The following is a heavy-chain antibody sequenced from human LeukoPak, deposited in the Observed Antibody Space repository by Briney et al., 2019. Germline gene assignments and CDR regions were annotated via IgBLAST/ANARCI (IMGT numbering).Heavy chain of an antibody. CDR3: ARHLDSYGYNVGDY. V-gene: IGHV4-59*08. CDR2: IYYSGST. D-gene: IGHD5-18*01. CDR1: NGSISSYY. J-gene: IGHJ4*02. Sequence: SETLSLTCTVSNGSISSYYWSWLRQSPGKRLEWIGYIYYSGSTNSNPSLKSRVTISVDTSKNQFSLKLTAMTAADTAVYYCARHLDSYGYNVGDYWGQGTLVTVSS.